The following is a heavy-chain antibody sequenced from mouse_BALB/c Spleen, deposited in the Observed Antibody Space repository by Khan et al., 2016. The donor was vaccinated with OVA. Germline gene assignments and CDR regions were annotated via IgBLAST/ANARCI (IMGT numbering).Heavy chain of an antibody. V-gene: IGHV1-54*01. CDR1: GYAFTNYM. CDR3: GRKNKAYDSNYYTIDY. J-gene: IGHJ4*01. CDR2: IYPGSGGT. D-gene: IGHD2-5*01. Sequence: VQLKESGAELVRPGTSVKVSCKASGYAFTNYMIEWVKQRPGQGLEWIGVIYPGSGGTNYNEKFKGKATLTADKSSSTAYMQLSSLTSDDSAVYYCGRKNKAYDSNYYTIDYWGEGTTVTVSS.